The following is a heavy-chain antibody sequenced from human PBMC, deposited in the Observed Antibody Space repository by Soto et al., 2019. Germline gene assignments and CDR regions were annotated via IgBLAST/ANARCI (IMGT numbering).Heavy chain of an antibody. CDR1: GFTFSSYG. J-gene: IGHJ6*02. Sequence: PWGSLRLSCAASGFTFSSYGMHWVRQAPGKGLEWVAVISYDGSNKYYADSVKGRFTISRDNSKNTLYLQMNSLRAEDTAVYYCAKDGRSSGWRELLNYYYYGMDVWGQGTTVTVSS. CDR3: AKDGRSSGWRELLNYYYYGMDV. CDR2: ISYDGSNK. D-gene: IGHD6-19*01. V-gene: IGHV3-30*18.